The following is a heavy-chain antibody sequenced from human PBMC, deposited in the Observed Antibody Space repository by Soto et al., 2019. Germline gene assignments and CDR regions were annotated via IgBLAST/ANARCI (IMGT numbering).Heavy chain of an antibody. V-gene: IGHV4-31*03. Sequence: QVQLQASGPGLVKPSQTLSLTCTVSGGSISTGGYYWSWIRQHPGKGLEWIGYLYHSATTYYNPSLKSRVTISVDTSKTQFSLKLSSVTVADTAVDYCARDPAPWGQGALVTVSS. J-gene: IGHJ5*02. CDR2: LYHSATT. CDR3: ARDPAP. CDR1: GGSISTGGYY.